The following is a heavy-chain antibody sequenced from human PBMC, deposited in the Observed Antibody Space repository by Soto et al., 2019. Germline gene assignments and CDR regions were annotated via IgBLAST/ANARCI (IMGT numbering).Heavy chain of an antibody. CDR2: ISAYNGNT. CDR1: GYTFTSYG. D-gene: IGHD3-9*01. V-gene: IGHV1-18*01. CDR3: VRDGRLTYYDILTGTLPTDY. J-gene: IGHJ4*02. Sequence: GASVKVSCKASGYTFTSYGISWVRQAPGQGLEWMGWISAYNGNTNYAQKLQGRVTMTTDTSTSTAYMELRSLRSDDTAVYYCVRDGRLTYYDILTGTLPTDYWGQGTLVTVSS.